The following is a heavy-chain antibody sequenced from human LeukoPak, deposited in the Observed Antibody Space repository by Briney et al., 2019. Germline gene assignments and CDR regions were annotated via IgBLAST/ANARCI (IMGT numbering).Heavy chain of an antibody. CDR1: GYTFTSYG. CDR2: ISAYNGNT. CDR3: ARKNFGDYYDSSGPKGDAFGI. D-gene: IGHD3-22*01. Sequence: ASVKVSCKASGYTFTSYGISWVRQAPGQGLEWMGWISAYNGNTNYAQKLQGRVTMTTDTSTSTAYMELRSLRSDDTAVYYCARKNFGDYYDSSGPKGDAFGIWGQGTMVTVSS. V-gene: IGHV1-18*01. J-gene: IGHJ3*02.